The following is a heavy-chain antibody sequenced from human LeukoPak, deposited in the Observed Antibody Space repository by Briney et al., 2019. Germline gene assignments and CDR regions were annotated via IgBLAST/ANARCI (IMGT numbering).Heavy chain of an antibody. V-gene: IGHV1-2*04. CDR2: VNPNNGAT. CDR3: ARDRRGTFYYDSSGYFLDY. D-gene: IGHD3-22*01. J-gene: IGHJ4*02. Sequence: ASVKVSCKASGYTFTGYYINWVRQAPGQGLEWMGWVNPNNGATKYAQKFQGWVTMARDTSISTAYMEMTRLRSDDTAVYYCARDRRGTFYYDSSGYFLDYWGQGTLVTVSS. CDR1: GYTFTGYY.